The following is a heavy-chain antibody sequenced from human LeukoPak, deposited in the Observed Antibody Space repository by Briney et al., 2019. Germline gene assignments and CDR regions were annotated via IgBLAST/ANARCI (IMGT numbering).Heavy chain of an antibody. D-gene: IGHD1-26*01. Sequence: PSETLSLTCTVSGGSISSGSYYWSWIRQPAGKGLEWIGRIYTSGSTNYNPSLKSRVTMSVDTSKNQFSLKLSSVTAADTAVYYCARGSYSYYYYMDVWGKGTTVTVSS. CDR3: ARGSYSYYYYMDV. V-gene: IGHV4-61*02. CDR2: IYTSGST. J-gene: IGHJ6*03. CDR1: GGSISSGSYY.